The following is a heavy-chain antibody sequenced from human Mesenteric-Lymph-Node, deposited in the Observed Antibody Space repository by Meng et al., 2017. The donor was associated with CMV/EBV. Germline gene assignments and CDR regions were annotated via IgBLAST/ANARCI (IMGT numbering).Heavy chain of an antibody. CDR3: ARAMSNYDFWSGYWSSLTWFDP. V-gene: IGHV4-38-2*01. J-gene: IGHJ5*02. CDR2: IYHSGST. CDR1: GYSISSDYY. D-gene: IGHD3-3*01. Sequence: SETLSLTCSVSGYSISSDYYWGWIRQPPGKGLEWIGNIYHSGSTYYNPSLKSRVTISVDTSKNQFSLKLSSVTAADTAVYYCARAMSNYDFWSGYWSSLTWFDPWGQGTLVTVSS.